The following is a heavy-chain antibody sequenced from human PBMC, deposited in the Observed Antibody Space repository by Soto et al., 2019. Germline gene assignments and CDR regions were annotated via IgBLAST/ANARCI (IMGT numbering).Heavy chain of an antibody. CDR3: ALDFWGSGSSKATRSNPRIVDY. J-gene: IGHJ4*02. V-gene: IGHV3-7*01. Sequence: PGGSLRLSCAASGFTFSSYWMSWVRQAPGKGLEWVANIKQDGSEKYYVDSVKGRFTISRDNAKNSLYLQMNSLRAEDTAVYYCALDFWGSGSSKATRSNPRIVDYWGQGTLVTVSS. CDR2: IKQDGSEK. CDR1: GFTFSSYW. D-gene: IGHD3-10*01.